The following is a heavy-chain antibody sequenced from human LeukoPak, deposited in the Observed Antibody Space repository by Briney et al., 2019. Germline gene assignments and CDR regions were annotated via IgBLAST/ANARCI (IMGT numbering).Heavy chain of an antibody. Sequence: GGSLRLSCAASGFTFSSYAMSWVRQAPGKGLEWVSAISGSGGSTYYADSVKGRFTISRDNSKNTLYLQMNSLRAEDTAVYYCAKVRGTYCGGDCYSWVGFLPYWGQGTLVTVSS. CDR2: ISGSGGST. CDR1: GFTFSSYA. J-gene: IGHJ4*02. CDR3: AKVRGTYCGGDCYSWVGFLPY. D-gene: IGHD2-21*02. V-gene: IGHV3-23*01.